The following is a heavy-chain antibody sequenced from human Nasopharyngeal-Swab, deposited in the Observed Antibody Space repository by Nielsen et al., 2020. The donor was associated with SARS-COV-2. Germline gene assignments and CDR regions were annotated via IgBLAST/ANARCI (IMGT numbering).Heavy chain of an antibody. J-gene: IGHJ6*03. CDR3: AREGVGGWNYEVLWFGDFFYYMDV. CDR2: INAGNGNT. D-gene: IGHD3-10*01. V-gene: IGHV1-3*01. Sequence: ASVKVSCKASGYTFTSYAMHWVRQAPGQRLEWMGWINAGNGNTKYSQKFQGRVTITRDTSASTAYMELSGLRSEDTAVYYCAREGVGGWNYEVLWFGDFFYYMDVWGKGTTVTVSS. CDR1: GYTFTSYA.